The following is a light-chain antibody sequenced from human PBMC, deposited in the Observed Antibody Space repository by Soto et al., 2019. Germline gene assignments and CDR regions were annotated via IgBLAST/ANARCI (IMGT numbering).Light chain of an antibody. V-gene: IGKV3-15*01. CDR2: GAS. CDR1: QSISSN. J-gene: IGKJ1*01. CDR3: QQYNNWPPVT. Sequence: EIVMTQSPATLSVSPGERATLSCRASQSISSNLAWYQQRPGQAPRLLIYGASTRATGIPARFSGSGSGTEFTLTISSLQSEDFAVYYCQQYNNWPPVTFGQGTKVDIK.